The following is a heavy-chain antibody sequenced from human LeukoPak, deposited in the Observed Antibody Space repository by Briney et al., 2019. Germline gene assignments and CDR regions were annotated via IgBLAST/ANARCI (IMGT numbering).Heavy chain of an antibody. CDR2: IHYSGST. D-gene: IGHD2-2*01. Sequence: GSLRLSCAASGFTFSSYSMNWVRQAPGKGLEWIGYIHYSGSTKYNPSLKSRVTISVDTSKNQFSLNLTSVTAADTAVYYCAAQPDYWGQGTLVTVSS. CDR3: AAQPDY. V-gene: IGHV4-59*01. CDR1: GFTFSSYS. J-gene: IGHJ4*02.